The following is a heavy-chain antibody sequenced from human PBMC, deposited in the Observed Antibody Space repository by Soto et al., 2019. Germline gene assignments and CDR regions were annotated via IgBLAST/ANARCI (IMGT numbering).Heavy chain of an antibody. CDR2: IYWDDDK. CDR3: AHRLAVYY. CDR1: GFSLTTNGVG. J-gene: IGHJ4*02. V-gene: IGHV2-5*02. D-gene: IGHD2-8*01. Sequence: QITLKEAGPTLVKPTQTLTLTCTFSGFSLTTNGVGVAWIRQPPGKALEWLALIYWDDDKRYSPGLKNRLTITKDTTKSQVMLTITNMDPVDTATYYCAHRLAVYYWGQGILVTVSS.